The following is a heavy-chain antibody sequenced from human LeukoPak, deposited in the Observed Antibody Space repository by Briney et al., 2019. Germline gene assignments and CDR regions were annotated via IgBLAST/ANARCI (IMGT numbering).Heavy chain of an antibody. D-gene: IGHD3-10*01. CDR3: ASVSVVSYYGSGSHGGYFDY. CDR1: GGSISSYY. Sequence: PSETLSLTCTVSGGSISSYYWSWIRQPPGKGLEWIGYIYYSGSTNYNPSLKSRVTISVDTSKNQFSLKLSSVTAADTAVYYCASVSVVSYYGSGSHGGYFDYWGQGTLVTVSS. CDR2: IYYSGST. V-gene: IGHV4-59*01. J-gene: IGHJ4*02.